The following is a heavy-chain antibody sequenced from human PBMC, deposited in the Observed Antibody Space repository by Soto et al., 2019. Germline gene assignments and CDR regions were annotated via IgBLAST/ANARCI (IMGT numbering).Heavy chain of an antibody. CDR3: ARDKDYGGNYFDY. CDR2: IWYDGSNK. J-gene: IGHJ4*02. D-gene: IGHD4-17*01. CDR1: GFTFSIYG. V-gene: IGHV3-33*01. Sequence: RLSCAASGFTFSIYGMHWVRQAPGKGLEWVAVIWYDGSNKYYADSVKGRFTISRDNSKNTLYLQMNSLRAEDTAVYYCARDKDYGGNYFDYWGQGTLVTVSS.